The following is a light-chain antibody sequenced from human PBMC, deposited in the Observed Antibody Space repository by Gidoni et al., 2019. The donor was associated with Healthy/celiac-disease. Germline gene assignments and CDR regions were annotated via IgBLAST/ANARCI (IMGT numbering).Light chain of an antibody. J-gene: IGKJ1*01. CDR1: QSISSY. Sequence: DIQMTQSPSSLSASVGDRVTITCRASQSISSYLNWYQQKPGKAPKLLIYAASSLQSGGPSRFSGSGSGTDFTLTISSLQPEDCATYYCQQSYSTPGTFGQXTKVEIK. CDR2: AAS. V-gene: IGKV1-39*01. CDR3: QQSYSTPGT.